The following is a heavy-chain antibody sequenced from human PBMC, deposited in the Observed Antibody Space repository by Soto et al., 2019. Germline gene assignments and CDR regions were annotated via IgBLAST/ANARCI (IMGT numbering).Heavy chain of an antibody. CDR2: ISAYNGNT. J-gene: IGHJ4*02. CDR1: GYTFTSYG. D-gene: IGHD3-10*01. Sequence: QVQLVQSGAEVKKPGASVKVSCKASGYTFTSYGISWVRQAPGQGLEWMGWISAYNGNTNYAQKLQGRVTMTTDTSTSTAYMELRRLRSDDTAVYYCARDGASYYYGSGRPYYFDYWGQGTLVTVSS. CDR3: ARDGASYYYGSGRPYYFDY. V-gene: IGHV1-18*01.